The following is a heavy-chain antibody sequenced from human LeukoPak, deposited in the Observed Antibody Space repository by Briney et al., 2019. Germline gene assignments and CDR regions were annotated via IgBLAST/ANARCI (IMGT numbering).Heavy chain of an antibody. CDR3: ATVGGLFDY. CDR2: FDPEDGET. V-gene: IGHV1-24*01. J-gene: IGHJ4*02. Sequence: GASVKVSCKHSGYTLTELSMHWVRQAPGKGLEWMGGFDPEDGETVYAQKFQGRVTMTEDTSTDTAYMELSSLRCEDTAVYYCATVGGLFDYWGQGALVTVSS. D-gene: IGHD3-16*01. CDR1: GYTLTELS.